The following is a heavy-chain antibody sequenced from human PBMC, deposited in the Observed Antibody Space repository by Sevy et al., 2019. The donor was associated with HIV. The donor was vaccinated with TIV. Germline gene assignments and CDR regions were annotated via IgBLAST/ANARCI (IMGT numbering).Heavy chain of an antibody. J-gene: IGHJ6*02. CDR2: IIPIFGTA. D-gene: IGHD2-2*01. Sequence: SVKVSCKASGGTFSSYAISWVRQAPGQGLEWMGGIIPIFGTANYAQKFQGRVTITADESTSTAYMELSSLRSEDTAVYYCARDRCSSTSCYYHGMDVWGQGTTVTVSS. CDR1: GGTFSSYA. V-gene: IGHV1-69*13. CDR3: ARDRCSSTSCYYHGMDV.